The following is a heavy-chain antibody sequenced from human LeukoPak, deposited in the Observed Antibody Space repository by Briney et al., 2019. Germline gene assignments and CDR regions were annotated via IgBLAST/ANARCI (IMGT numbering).Heavy chain of an antibody. Sequence: ASVKVSCKVSGYTLTELSMHWVRQAPGKGLEWMGGFDPEDGETIYAQKFQGRVTMTEDTSTDTAYMELSSLRSEDTAVYYCATDHSTYYYDSSGYNYLYWGQGTLVTVSS. CDR1: GYTLTELS. V-gene: IGHV1-24*01. J-gene: IGHJ4*02. D-gene: IGHD3-22*01. CDR2: FDPEDGET. CDR3: ATDHSTYYYDSSGYNYLY.